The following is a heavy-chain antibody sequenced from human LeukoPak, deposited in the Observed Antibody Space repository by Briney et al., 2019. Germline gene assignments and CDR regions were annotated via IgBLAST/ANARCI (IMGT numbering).Heavy chain of an antibody. Sequence: RPGGSLRLSCVASGFTFSDYWMSWVRQAPGKGLEGVANIETDGDQKNYVDSVKGRFAISRDNARNSLYLQMNSLTDEDTAVYYCARDIPSGFYTPDYWGRGTLVTVSS. CDR2: IETDGDQK. CDR3: ARDIPSGFYTPDY. J-gene: IGHJ4*02. D-gene: IGHD5-12*01. CDR1: GFTFSDYW. V-gene: IGHV3-7*01.